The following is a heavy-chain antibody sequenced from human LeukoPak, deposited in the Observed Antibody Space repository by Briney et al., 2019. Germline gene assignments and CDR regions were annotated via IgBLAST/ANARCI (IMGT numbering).Heavy chain of an antibody. J-gene: IGHJ5*02. CDR3: PLGPPFDP. Sequence: PGGSLRLSCAASGFTVSSTYMYWVRRAPGKGLEWVSVIYSGGSTYYADSMKGRFTISRDNSKNTLYLQMNSLRAEDTAVYYCPLGPPFDPWGQGTLVTVSS. V-gene: IGHV3-66*01. CDR1: GFTVSSTY. CDR2: IYSGGST.